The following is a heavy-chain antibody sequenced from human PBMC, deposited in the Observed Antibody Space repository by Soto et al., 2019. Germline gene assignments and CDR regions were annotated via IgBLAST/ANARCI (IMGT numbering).Heavy chain of an antibody. CDR2: ISFDGSYK. D-gene: IGHD2-2*01. CDR3: AKDAEVPAAIYYYGMDV. Sequence: QEQLVESGGGVVQPGRSLRLSCAASEFTFSSYGMHWVRQAPGKGLEWVAVISFDGSYKYYVDSVKGRFTISRDNSKRTLYLQMNSLRGEDTAVYYCAKDAEVPAAIYYYGMDVWGQGTTVTVSS. V-gene: IGHV3-30*18. J-gene: IGHJ6*02. CDR1: EFTFSSYG.